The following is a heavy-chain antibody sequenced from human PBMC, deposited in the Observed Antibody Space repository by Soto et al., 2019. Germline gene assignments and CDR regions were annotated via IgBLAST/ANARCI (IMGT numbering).Heavy chain of an antibody. CDR2: IYATGTT. V-gene: IGHV4-4*07. CDR3: VRDGTKTLRDWFDP. D-gene: IGHD1-1*01. J-gene: IGHJ5*02. CDR1: SASMKGLF. Sequence: PSWSLALACTACSASMKGLFCSWIRKSAGKGLEWIGRIYATGTTDYNPSLKSRVMMSVDTSKKQFSLKLRSVTAADTAVYYCVRDGTKTLRDWFDPWGQGISVTVSS.